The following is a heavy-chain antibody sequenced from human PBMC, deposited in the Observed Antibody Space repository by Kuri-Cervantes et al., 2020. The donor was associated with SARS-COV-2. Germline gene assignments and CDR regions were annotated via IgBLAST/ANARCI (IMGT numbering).Heavy chain of an antibody. V-gene: IGHV4-34*01. D-gene: IGHD2-21*02. CDR3: ARDTGYCGGDCSAFDI. Sequence: GSLRLSCAVYGGSFSGYYWSWIRQPPGKGLEWIGEINHSGSTNYNPSLKSRVTISVDTSKNQFSLKLSSVTAAETAGYYCARDTGYCGGDCSAFDIWGQGTMVTVSS. CDR2: INHSGST. CDR1: GGSFSGYY. J-gene: IGHJ3*02.